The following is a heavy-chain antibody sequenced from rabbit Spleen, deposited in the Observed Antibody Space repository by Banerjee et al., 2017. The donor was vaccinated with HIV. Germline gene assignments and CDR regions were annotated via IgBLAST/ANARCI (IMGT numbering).Heavy chain of an antibody. CDR2: ISGGSSGSI. Sequence: QEQLEESGGDLVQPEGSLTLTCKASGFSFSSSYWMCWVRQAPGKGLEWIACISGGSSGSIYCAKRAKCRFTITKTSSTVELKMTMPTAADTASYFWLRDPYGDYGAIDLWGPGTLVTVS. CDR1: GFSFSSSYW. J-gene: IGHJ4*01. CDR3: LRDPYGDYGAIDL. D-gene: IGHD2-1*01. V-gene: IGHV1S45*01.